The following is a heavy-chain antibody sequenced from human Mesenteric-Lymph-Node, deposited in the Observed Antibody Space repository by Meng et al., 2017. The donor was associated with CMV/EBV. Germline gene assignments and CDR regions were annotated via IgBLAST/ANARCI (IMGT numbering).Heavy chain of an antibody. V-gene: IGHV1-3*04. J-gene: IGHJ4*02. CDR2: INIVEDKT. CDR3: ARTNNWGFDY. CDR1: GYTFSSYA. Sequence: QVQLVQSGLTVKKPGASLRVSCKASGYTFSSYAMHWVRQAPGQRLEWMGWINIVEDKTKTSQNFQGRVTLTRDTSANTAYMELSSLRSDDTAVYYCARTNNWGFDYWGQGTLVTVSS. D-gene: IGHD3-16*01.